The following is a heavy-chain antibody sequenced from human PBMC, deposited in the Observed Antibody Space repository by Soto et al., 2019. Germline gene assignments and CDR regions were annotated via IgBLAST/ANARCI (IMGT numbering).Heavy chain of an antibody. CDR3: ARVDGIAAQLYYYYGMDV. V-gene: IGHV1-18*01. D-gene: IGHD6-6*01. CDR2: ISAYNGNT. CDR1: GYTFTSYG. Sequence: ASVKVSCKASGYTFTSYGISWVRQAPGQGLEWMGWISAYNGNTNYAQKLQGRVTITADESTSTAYMELSSLRSEDTAVYYCARVDGIAAQLYYYYGMDVWGQGTTVTVSS. J-gene: IGHJ6*02.